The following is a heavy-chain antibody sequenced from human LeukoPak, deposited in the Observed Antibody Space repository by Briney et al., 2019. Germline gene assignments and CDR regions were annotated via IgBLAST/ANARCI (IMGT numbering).Heavy chain of an antibody. J-gene: IGHJ4*02. D-gene: IGHD1-26*01. CDR1: GFTFSSYS. CDR3: ARDSGSHPFHY. V-gene: IGHV3-48*01. Sequence: GGSLRLSCAASGFTFSSYSMNWVRQAPGKGLEWVSYISSSSSTIYYADSVKGRFTISRDNAKNSLYLQMNSLRAEDTAVYYCARDSGSHPFHYWGQGTLVTVSS. CDR2: ISSSSSTI.